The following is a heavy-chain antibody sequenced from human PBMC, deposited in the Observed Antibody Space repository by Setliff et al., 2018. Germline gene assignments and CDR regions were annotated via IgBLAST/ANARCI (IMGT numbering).Heavy chain of an antibody. J-gene: IGHJ4*02. V-gene: IGHV3-21*01. D-gene: IGHD2-2*01. CDR2: IDTSSSYI. CDR3: ARSESCGATNCSPFDY. Sequence: GSLRLSCAASGFTFNNYAMSWVRQAPGKRLEWVSSIDTSSSYIYYADSVKGRFTISRDNAENSLYLQMNSLRAEDTAVYYCARSESCGATNCSPFDYWGQGTLVTVSS. CDR1: GFTFNNYA.